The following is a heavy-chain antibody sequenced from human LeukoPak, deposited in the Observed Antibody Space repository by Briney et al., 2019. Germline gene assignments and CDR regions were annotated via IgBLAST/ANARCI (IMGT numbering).Heavy chain of an antibody. Sequence: ASVKVSCKASGYTFTSYYMHWVRQAPGQGLEWMGIINPSGGSTSYAQKFQGRVTMTRDTSISTAFMELSRLRSDDTAVYYCFAYDSDTSLDYWGQGTLVSVSS. CDR1: GYTFTSYY. J-gene: IGHJ4*02. CDR3: FAYDSDTSLDY. V-gene: IGHV1-46*01. CDR2: INPSGGST. D-gene: IGHD3-22*01.